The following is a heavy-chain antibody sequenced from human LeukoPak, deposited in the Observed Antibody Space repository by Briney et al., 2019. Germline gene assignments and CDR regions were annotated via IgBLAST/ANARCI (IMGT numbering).Heavy chain of an antibody. D-gene: IGHD1-26*01. CDR1: GFTFSSCA. CDR3: AKDQSRVGASDPFDS. Sequence: PGGSLRLSCAASGFTFSSCAMTWVRQAPGKGLEWVSSISGSGATTYYADSVKGRLTISRDNSNNTVYLQMNSLRAEDTAVYYCAKDQSRVGASDPFDSWGQGMQVGVSS. CDR2: ISGSGATT. V-gene: IGHV3-23*01. J-gene: IGHJ4*02.